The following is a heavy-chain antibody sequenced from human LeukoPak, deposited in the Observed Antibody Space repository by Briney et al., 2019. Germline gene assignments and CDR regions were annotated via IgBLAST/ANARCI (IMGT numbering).Heavy chain of an antibody. Sequence: GGSLRLSCAASGFTFSSYAMSWVRQAPGKGLEWVSAISGSGGSTYYADSVKGRFTISRDNSKNTLYLQMNSLRAEDTAVYYCAKVGPDSSSSEGAFDIWGQGTMVTVSS. CDR1: GFTFSSYA. CDR2: ISGSGGST. D-gene: IGHD6-6*01. V-gene: IGHV3-23*01. J-gene: IGHJ3*02. CDR3: AKVGPDSSSSEGAFDI.